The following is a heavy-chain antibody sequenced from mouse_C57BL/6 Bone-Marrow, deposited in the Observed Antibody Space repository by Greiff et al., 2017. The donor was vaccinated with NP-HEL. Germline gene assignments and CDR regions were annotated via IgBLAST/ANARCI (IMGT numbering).Heavy chain of an antibody. D-gene: IGHD1-1*01. V-gene: IGHV1-64*01. CDR1: GYTFTSYW. Sequence: QVQLQQSGAELVKPGASVKLSCKASGYTFTSYWMHWVKQRPGQGLEWIGMIHPNSGSTNYNEKFKSKATLTVDKSSSTAYMQLSSLTSEDSAVYYCARGGFTTVVPVYFDYWGQGTTLTVSS. CDR2: IHPNSGST. J-gene: IGHJ2*01. CDR3: ARGGFTTVVPVYFDY.